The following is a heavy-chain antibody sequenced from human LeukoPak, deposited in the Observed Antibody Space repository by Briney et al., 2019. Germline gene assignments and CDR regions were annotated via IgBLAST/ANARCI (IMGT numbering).Heavy chain of an antibody. CDR3: ARDEELAGWLQLWWGAFDI. J-gene: IGHJ3*02. CDR2: IKQDGSEI. V-gene: IGHV3-7*01. Sequence: AGGSLRLSCAASGFTFSSYWMSWVRQAPGKGLEWVANIKQDGSEIYYVDSVKGRYTISRDNAKNSLYLQMNSLRAEDTAVYYCARDEELAGWLQLWWGAFDIWGQGTMVTVSS. CDR1: GFTFSSYW. D-gene: IGHD5-18*01.